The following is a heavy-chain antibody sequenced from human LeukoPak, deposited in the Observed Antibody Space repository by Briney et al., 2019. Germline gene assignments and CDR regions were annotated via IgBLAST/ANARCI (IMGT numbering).Heavy chain of an antibody. CDR1: GFTFGDYA. V-gene: IGHV3-49*04. D-gene: IGHD2-21*01. CDR2: IRTKAYGGTT. Sequence: GSLRLSCTASGFTFGDYAMGWVRQAPGKGLEWVGFIRTKAYGGTTEYAASVKGRFTISRDDSKSIAYLQMNSLKTEDTAVYYCSRYGAKHDGPFDYWGQGTLVTVSS. J-gene: IGHJ4*02. CDR3: SRYGAKHDGPFDY.